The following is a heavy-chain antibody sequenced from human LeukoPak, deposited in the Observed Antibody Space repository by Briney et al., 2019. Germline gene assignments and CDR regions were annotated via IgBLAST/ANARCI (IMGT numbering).Heavy chain of an antibody. V-gene: IGHV4-31*03. Sequence: SETLSLTCTVSGGSISSGGYYWSWIRQHPGKGLEWIGYVYYSGSTYYNPSLKSRVTISVDTSKNQFSLKLSSVTAADTAVYYCAATSRVVVSFDYWGQGTLVTVSS. CDR2: VYYSGST. J-gene: IGHJ4*02. D-gene: IGHD2-21*01. CDR1: GGSISSGGYY. CDR3: AATSRVVVSFDY.